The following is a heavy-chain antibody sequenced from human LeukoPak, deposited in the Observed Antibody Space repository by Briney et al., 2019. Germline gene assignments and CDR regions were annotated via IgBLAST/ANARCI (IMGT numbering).Heavy chain of an antibody. V-gene: IGHV4-38-2*01. Sequence: SETLSLTCAVSGYSISSAFYWGWIRQPPGKGLEWIGSISHSENTYYNPSLKSRVTISTDTSENQFSLKVKSLTAADTAVYYCGRVTVGQWLDFWGQGTLVTVSS. D-gene: IGHD6-19*01. CDR2: ISHSENT. J-gene: IGHJ4*02. CDR1: GYSISSAFY. CDR3: GRVTVGQWLDF.